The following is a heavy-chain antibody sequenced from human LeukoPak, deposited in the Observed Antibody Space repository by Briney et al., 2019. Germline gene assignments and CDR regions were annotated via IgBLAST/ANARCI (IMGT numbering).Heavy chain of an antibody. J-gene: IGHJ1*01. D-gene: IGHD3-22*01. V-gene: IGHV3-48*03. Sequence: QTGGSLRLSCAASGFTFNSYWMNWVRQAPGKGLEWVSYISSSGTTIYYADSVKGRFTISRDNAKNSLFLPLNSLRAEDTAVYYCARGGDTMITEIQYFQYWGQGTLVTVSS. CDR1: GFTFNSYW. CDR3: ARGGDTMITEIQYFQY. CDR2: ISSSGTTI.